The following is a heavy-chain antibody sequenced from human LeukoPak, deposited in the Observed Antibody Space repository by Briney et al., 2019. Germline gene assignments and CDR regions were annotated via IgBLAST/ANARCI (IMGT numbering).Heavy chain of an antibody. CDR2: INHSGGT. CDR1: GGSFSGFY. CDR3: ASWGATHHYFDS. J-gene: IGHJ4*02. D-gene: IGHD1-26*01. V-gene: IGHV4-34*01. Sequence: PSETLSLTCAVYGGSFSGFYWSWIRQPPGKGLEWIGDINHSGGTNYIPSLKSRVTISVDTSKNQFSLRLSSVTAADTAVYYCASWGATHHYFDSWGRGTLVTVSS.